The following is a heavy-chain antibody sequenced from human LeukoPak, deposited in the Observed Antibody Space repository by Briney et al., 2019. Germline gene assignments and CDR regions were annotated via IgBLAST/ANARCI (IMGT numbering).Heavy chain of an antibody. Sequence: GGSLRLSCAASGLTFSDAWMNWVRQAPGKGLEWVGRIKGKTDGGTTAYDALVKDRFTISRDDSKNTLYLQMNSLKTEDTGVYSCTTDYRGSLRFWGQGTLVTVSS. V-gene: IGHV3-15*01. CDR1: GLTFSDAW. D-gene: IGHD1-26*01. CDR3: TTDYRGSLRF. CDR2: IKGKTDGGTT. J-gene: IGHJ4*02.